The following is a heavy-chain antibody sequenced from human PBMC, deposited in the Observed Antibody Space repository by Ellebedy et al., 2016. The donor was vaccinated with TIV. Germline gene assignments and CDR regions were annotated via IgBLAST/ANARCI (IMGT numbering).Heavy chain of an antibody. V-gene: IGHV4-4*07. Sequence: MPSETLSLTCTVSGGSMSSYYWSWIRQPAGKGLEWIGRIYTSGSTNYNPSLKSRVTMSVDTSKNQFSLKLSSVTAADTAVYYCARRPRRAAAGRGSWFDPWGQGTLVTVSS. CDR2: IYTSGST. J-gene: IGHJ5*02. CDR1: GGSMSSYY. D-gene: IGHD6-13*01. CDR3: ARRPRRAAAGRGSWFDP.